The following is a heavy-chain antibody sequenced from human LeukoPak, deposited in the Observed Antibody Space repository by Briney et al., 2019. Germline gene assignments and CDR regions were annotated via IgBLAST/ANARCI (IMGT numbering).Heavy chain of an antibody. V-gene: IGHV3-43*02. CDR1: GFTFSDYA. Sequence: PRGSLRPSCAAPGFTFSDYAMHSVRQAAGHGLKWVSLMSGDGSGTDYADSVKGRFTISRDNSKCSLYLQMNSLRPDDTALDYCAKGRDTSIFRWFDPWGQGTLVTVSS. CDR3: AKGRDTSIFRWFDP. J-gene: IGHJ5*02. D-gene: IGHD5-18*01. CDR2: MSGDGSGT.